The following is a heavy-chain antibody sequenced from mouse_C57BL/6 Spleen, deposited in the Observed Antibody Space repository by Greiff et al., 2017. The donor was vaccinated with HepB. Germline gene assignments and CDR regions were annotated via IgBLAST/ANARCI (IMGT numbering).Heavy chain of an antibody. CDR1: GYTFTDYN. D-gene: IGHD2-4*01. J-gene: IGHJ2*01. CDR2: INPNNGGT. V-gene: IGHV1-22*01. CDR3: ASSHYDYDGYFDY. Sequence: EVQLQQSGPELVKPGASVKMSCKASGYTFTDYNMHWVKQSHGKSLEWIGYINPNNGGTSYNQKFKGKATLTVNKSSSTAYMERRSLTSEDSAVYYCASSHYDYDGYFDYWGQGTTLTVSS.